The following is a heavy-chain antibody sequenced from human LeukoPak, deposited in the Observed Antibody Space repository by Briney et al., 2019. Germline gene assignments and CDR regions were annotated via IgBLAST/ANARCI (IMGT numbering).Heavy chain of an antibody. V-gene: IGHV3-20*01. CDR2: INWNGGST. CDR1: GFTFDDYG. D-gene: IGHD3-10*01. Sequence: GGSLRLSCAASGFTFDDYGMSWVRQAPGKGLEWVSGINWNGGSTGYADSVKGRFTISRDNAKNSLYLQMNSLRAEDTALYHCAREVNPSYETYYYGSESYPFDPWGQGTLVTVSS. CDR3: AREVNPSYETYYYGSESYPFDP. J-gene: IGHJ5*02.